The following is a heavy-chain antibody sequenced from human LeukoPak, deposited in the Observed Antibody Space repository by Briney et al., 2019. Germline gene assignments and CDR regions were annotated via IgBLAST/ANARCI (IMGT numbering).Heavy chain of an antibody. CDR3: ARLYIVVVPAAMASHYYGMDV. Sequence: SETLSLTCAVYGGSFSGYYWSWIRQPPGKGLEWIGEINHSGSTNYNPSLKSRVTISVDTSKNQFSLKLSSVTAADTAVYYCARLYIVVVPAAMASHYYGMDVWGQGTTVTVSS. CDR1: GGSFSGYY. J-gene: IGHJ6*02. D-gene: IGHD2-2*01. CDR2: INHSGST. V-gene: IGHV4-34*01.